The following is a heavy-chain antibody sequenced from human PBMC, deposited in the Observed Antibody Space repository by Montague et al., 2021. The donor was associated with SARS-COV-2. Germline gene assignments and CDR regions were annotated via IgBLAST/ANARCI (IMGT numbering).Heavy chain of an antibody. CDR3: ARLDGLGY. V-gene: IGHV4-4*02. CDR2: IYHGGST. Sequence: SETLSLTCAVSGDSISSSNWWSWVRQPPGKGLEWIGEIYHGGSTNYNPSLKSRVTMSIDESRNQFSLSLSSLTGADTAVYYCARLDGLGYWGQGTLVAVSS. J-gene: IGHJ4*02. CDR1: GDSISSSNW. D-gene: IGHD3/OR15-3a*01.